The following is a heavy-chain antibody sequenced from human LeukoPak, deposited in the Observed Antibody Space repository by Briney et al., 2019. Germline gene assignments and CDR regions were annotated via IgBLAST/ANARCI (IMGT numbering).Heavy chain of an antibody. CDR3: AKRSGYTTGWFFDF. D-gene: IGHD6-19*01. CDR1: GFSFSSYA. J-gene: IGHJ4*02. CDR2: ISGSGDNT. V-gene: IGHV3-23*01. Sequence: GGSLRLSCAASGFSFSSYAMSWVRQAPGKGLEWVSSISGSGDNTYYAESVKGRFPISRDNSKNTLFLQMNSLRAEDTAVFYCAKRSGYTTGWFFDFWGQGTLVTVSS.